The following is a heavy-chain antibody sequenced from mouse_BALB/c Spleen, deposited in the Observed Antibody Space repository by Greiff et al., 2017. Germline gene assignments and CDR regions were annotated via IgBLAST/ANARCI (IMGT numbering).Heavy chain of an antibody. CDR3: TRRGAYYYGSSNPDY. J-gene: IGHJ2*01. D-gene: IGHD1-1*01. CDR1: GFTFSNYW. V-gene: IGHV6-6*02. CDR2: IRLKSNNYAT. Sequence: EVKVEESGGGLVQPGGSMKLSCVASGFTFSNYWMNWVRQSPEKGLEWVAEIRLKSNNYATHYAESVKGRFTISRDDSKSSVYLQMNNLRAEDTGIYYCTRRGAYYYGSSNPDYWGQGTTLTVSS.